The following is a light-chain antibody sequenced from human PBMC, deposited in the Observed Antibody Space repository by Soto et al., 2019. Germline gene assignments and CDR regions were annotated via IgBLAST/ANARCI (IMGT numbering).Light chain of an antibody. CDR3: QHYGNSPYT. CDR1: QSVPSNY. CDR2: AAS. V-gene: IGKV3-20*01. Sequence: EIVLTQSPGTLSFYPGERVTLSCRARQSVPSNYLAWYQHKPGQAPRLLIYAASSSATGVPGRFSGSGSGKECSLTISSLKSEDFAVYYCQHYGNSPYTFGQGTKLEI. J-gene: IGKJ2*01.